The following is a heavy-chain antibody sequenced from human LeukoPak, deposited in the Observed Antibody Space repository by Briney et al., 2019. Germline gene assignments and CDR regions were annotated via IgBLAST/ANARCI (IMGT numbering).Heavy chain of an antibody. CDR1: GVSISSYY. D-gene: IGHD5-12*01. Sequence: SETLSLTCSVSGVSISSYYWSWVRQTAGKGLEWIGRIYISGTTNYNPSLNSRVTMSTDTSKNQFSLKLTSVTAADTGVYYCARTGGYDYHIDHWGQGTQVTVSS. CDR3: ARTGGYDYHIDH. CDR2: IYISGTT. V-gene: IGHV4-4*07. J-gene: IGHJ4*02.